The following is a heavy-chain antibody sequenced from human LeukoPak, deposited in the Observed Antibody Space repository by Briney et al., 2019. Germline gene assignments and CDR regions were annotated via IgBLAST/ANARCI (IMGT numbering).Heavy chain of an antibody. D-gene: IGHD3-10*01. CDR2: NNPNSGGT. J-gene: IGHJ4*02. CDR3: ARVGRVYYGSGSYDY. Sequence: GASVKVSCKASGYTFTGYYMHWVRQAPGQGLEWMGWNNPNSGGTNYAQKFQGRVTMTRDTSISTAYMELSRLRSDDTAVYYCARVGRVYYGSGSYDYWGQGTLVTVSS. V-gene: IGHV1-2*02. CDR1: GYTFTGYY.